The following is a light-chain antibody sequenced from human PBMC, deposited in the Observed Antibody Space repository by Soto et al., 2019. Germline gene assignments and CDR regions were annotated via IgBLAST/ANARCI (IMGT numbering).Light chain of an antibody. CDR1: QSVSSN. CDR2: GAS. V-gene: IGKV3-15*01. CDR3: QQYNNWPFT. Sequence: EIVMTQSPATLSVSPGERATLSCRASQSVSSNLAWYQQKPDQAPRLLIYGASTRATGIPARFSGSGSGTVFTLTVSSLQSEDFAVYYCQQYNNWPFTFGSGTMVDIK. J-gene: IGKJ3*01.